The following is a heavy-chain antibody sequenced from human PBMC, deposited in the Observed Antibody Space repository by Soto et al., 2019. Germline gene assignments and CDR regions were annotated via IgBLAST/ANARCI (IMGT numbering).Heavy chain of an antibody. D-gene: IGHD6-19*01. CDR2: MNDSGRT. CDR1: GDSMNNDY. J-gene: IGHJ4*02. Sequence: HVQLQESGPGLVKPSETLSLTCTVSGDSMNNDYWSWIRQPPGKGLEWIGFMNDSGRTNYNPSLKTRVTISTDTSKKQFSLKLSSVTAADTAMDYCVSLQYSRGRDYWGQGILGTVSS. CDR3: VSLQYSRGRDY. V-gene: IGHV4-59*08.